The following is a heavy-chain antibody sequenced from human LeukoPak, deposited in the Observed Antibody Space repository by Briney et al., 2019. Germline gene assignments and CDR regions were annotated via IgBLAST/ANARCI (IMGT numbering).Heavy chain of an antibody. J-gene: IGHJ3*02. CDR1: GFTFGDYA. Sequence: GRSLRPSCAASGFTFGDYAMHWVRLAPGKGLEWVSGISYNSGSVGYADSVKGRFTISRDNAKNSLYLQMNSLRAEDTALYYCAKDFVFSGGDAFDIWGQGTMVTVSS. CDR2: ISYNSGSV. CDR3: AKDFVFSGGDAFDI. V-gene: IGHV3-9*01. D-gene: IGHD2-15*01.